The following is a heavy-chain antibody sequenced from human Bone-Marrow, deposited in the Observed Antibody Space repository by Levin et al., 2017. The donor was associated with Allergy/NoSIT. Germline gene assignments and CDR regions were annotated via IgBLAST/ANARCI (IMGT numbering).Heavy chain of an antibody. D-gene: IGHD3-16*01. CDR2: INPKSDGR. CDR3: AREGGDYAPLDY. V-gene: IGHV1-2*06. J-gene: IGHJ4*02. CDR1: GYIFTGYY. Sequence: ASVKVSCTASGYIFTGYYLNWVRQAPGQGLEWMGRINPKSDGRNYAQKFQGRVTMTRDTSTSTAYMELTGLRFDDTAVYYCAREGGDYAPLDYWGRGTLVTVSS.